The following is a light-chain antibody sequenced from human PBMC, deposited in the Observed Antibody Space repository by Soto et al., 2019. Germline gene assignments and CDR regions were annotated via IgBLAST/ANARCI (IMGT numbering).Light chain of an antibody. CDR3: QQYGSSGT. CDR2: GAS. V-gene: IGKV3-20*01. J-gene: IGKJ1*01. CDR1: QSVSSSY. Sequence: EIVLTQSPGTLSLSPGERATLSCRASQSVSSSYLAWYQQKPGQAPRLLIYGASSRATGIPDRFSGSGSGTDFTLTISILEPEDFAVYYCQQYGSSGTFGQGTKVDIK.